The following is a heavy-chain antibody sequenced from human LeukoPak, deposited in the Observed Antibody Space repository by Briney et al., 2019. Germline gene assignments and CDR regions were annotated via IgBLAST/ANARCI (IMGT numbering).Heavy chain of an antibody. Sequence: SETLSLTCAVSGCSISSGYYWGWIRQPPGKGLEWIGSIYHSGSTYYNPSLKSRVTISVDTSKNQFSLKLSSVTAADTAVYYCAPQTIFGVVIRDYWGQGTLVTVSS. J-gene: IGHJ4*02. D-gene: IGHD3-3*01. V-gene: IGHV4-38-2*01. CDR1: GCSISSGYY. CDR2: IYHSGST. CDR3: APQTIFGVVIRDY.